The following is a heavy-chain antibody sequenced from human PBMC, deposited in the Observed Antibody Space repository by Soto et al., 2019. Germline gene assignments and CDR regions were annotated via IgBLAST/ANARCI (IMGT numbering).Heavy chain of an antibody. Sequence: PSETLSLTCTVSGGSISSYYLSWIRQPPGKGLEWIGYIYYSGSTNYNPSLKSRVTISVDTSKNQFSLKLSSVTAADTAVYYCARDIVGAYDAFDIWGQGTMVTVSS. CDR1: GGSISSYY. CDR2: IYYSGST. CDR3: ARDIVGAYDAFDI. J-gene: IGHJ3*02. V-gene: IGHV4-59*01. D-gene: IGHD1-26*01.